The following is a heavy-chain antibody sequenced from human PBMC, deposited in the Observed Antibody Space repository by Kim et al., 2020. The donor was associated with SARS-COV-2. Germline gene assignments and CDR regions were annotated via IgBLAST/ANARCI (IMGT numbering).Heavy chain of an antibody. CDR3: VKKMLQGRSYGVSDY. D-gene: IGHD3-16*01. CDR2: ISGSADST. CDR1: GFTFRNYD. J-gene: IGHJ4*02. Sequence: GGSLRLSCEASGFTFRNYDINWVRQAPRKGLEWVSGISGSADSTYYAHSVKGRFTVTRDNSKKTVYLQMKSLRVEDSAIYYCVKKMLQGRSYGVSDYWCRGPLLLVSS. V-gene: IGHV3-23*01.